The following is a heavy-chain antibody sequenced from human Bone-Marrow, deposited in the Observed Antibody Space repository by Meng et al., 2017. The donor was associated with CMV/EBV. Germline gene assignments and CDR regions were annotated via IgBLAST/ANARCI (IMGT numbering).Heavy chain of an antibody. Sequence: GSLRLSCAVYGGSFSGYYWSWIRQPPGKGLEWIGEINHSGSTNYNPSLKSRVTISVDTSKNQFSLKLSSVTAADTAVYYCARVRIAARSGPYVTSFYYYGMDVWGQGTTVTVSS. CDR3: ARVRIAARSGPYVTSFYYYGMDV. D-gene: IGHD6-6*01. CDR2: INHSGST. J-gene: IGHJ6*02. V-gene: IGHV4-34*01. CDR1: GGSFSGYY.